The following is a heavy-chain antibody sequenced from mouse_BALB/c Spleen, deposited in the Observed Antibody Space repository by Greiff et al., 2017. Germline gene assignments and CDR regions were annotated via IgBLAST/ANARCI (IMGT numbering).Heavy chain of an antibody. Sequence: EVQLVESGGGLVQPGGSRKLSCAASGFTFSSFGMHWVRQAPEKGLEWVAYISSGSSTIYYADTVKGRFTISRDNPKNTLFLQMTSLRSEDTAMYYCAKGVTGAFAYWGQGTLVTVSA. CDR2: ISSGSSTI. CDR1: GFTFSSFG. D-gene: IGHD4-1*01. CDR3: AKGVTGAFAY. J-gene: IGHJ3*01. V-gene: IGHV5-17*02.